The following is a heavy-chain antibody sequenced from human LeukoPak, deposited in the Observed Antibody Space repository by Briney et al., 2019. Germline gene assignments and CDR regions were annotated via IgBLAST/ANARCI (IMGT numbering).Heavy chain of an antibody. CDR3: ARDVIATTDTLHPWDAFDI. CDR1: GYTFTSYA. D-gene: IGHD6-13*01. J-gene: IGHJ3*02. Sequence: ASVKVSFKASGYTFTSYAMNWVRQAPGQGLEWMGWINTNTGNPTYAQGFTGRFVFSLDTSVSTAYLQISSLKAEDTAVYYCARDVIATTDTLHPWDAFDIWGQGTMVTVSS. CDR2: INTNTGNP. V-gene: IGHV7-4-1*02.